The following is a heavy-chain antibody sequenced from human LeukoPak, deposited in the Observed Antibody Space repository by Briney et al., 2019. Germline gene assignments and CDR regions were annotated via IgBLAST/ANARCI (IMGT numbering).Heavy chain of an antibody. CDR1: GGSISSSNW. V-gene: IGHV4-4*02. CDR3: ARASPGHHYYDSSRPKEFDY. D-gene: IGHD3-22*01. Sequence: SGTLSLTCAVSGGSISSSNWWSWVRQPPGKGLEWIGEIYHSGSTNYNPSLKSRVTISVDKSKNQFSLKLSSVTAADTAVYYCARASPGHHYYDSSRPKEFDYWGQGTLVTVSS. CDR2: IYHSGST. J-gene: IGHJ4*02.